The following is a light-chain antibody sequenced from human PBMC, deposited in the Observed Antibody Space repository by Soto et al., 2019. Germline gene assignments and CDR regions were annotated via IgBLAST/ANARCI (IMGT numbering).Light chain of an antibody. V-gene: IGKV2-28*01. CDR2: LGS. CDR1: ESLLHVSGYNY. CDR3: MQGLHSLQYT. J-gene: IGKJ3*01. Sequence: DIVMTQSPLSLPVTPGEPASISCRSSESLLHVSGYNYLDWYLQKPGQSPQLLIYLGSYRASGVPXRXXGSGSGTDFILEISRVEAEDVGIYYYMQGLHSLQYTFGPGTRVDIK.